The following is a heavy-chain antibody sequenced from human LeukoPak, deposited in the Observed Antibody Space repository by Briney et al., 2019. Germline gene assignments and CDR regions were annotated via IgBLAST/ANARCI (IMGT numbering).Heavy chain of an antibody. CDR2: MNPNSGNT. Sequence: ASVKVSCKASGYTFTSYVINWVRQATGQGLEWMGWMNPNSGNTGYAQKCQGRVTMTRNTSISTAYMELSSLRSEDTAVYYCTRGVAPSYWFDPWGQGTLVTVSS. CDR3: TRGVAPSYWFDP. D-gene: IGHD3-16*02. CDR1: GYTFTSYV. J-gene: IGHJ5*02. V-gene: IGHV1-8*01.